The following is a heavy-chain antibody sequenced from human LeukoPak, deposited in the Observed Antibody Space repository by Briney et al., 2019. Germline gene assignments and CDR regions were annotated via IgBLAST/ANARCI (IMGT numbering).Heavy chain of an antibody. V-gene: IGHV1-18*01. D-gene: IGHD3-22*01. CDR2: ISAYNGNT. Sequence: ASVKVSCKASGYTFTSYGISWVRQAPGQGLEWMGWISAYNGNTNYAQKLQGRVTMTTDTSTSTAYMELRSLRSDDTAVYYCARVRYYYDSSGPVDYWGQGTLVTVSS. CDR3: ARVRYYYDSSGPVDY. J-gene: IGHJ4*02. CDR1: GYTFTSYG.